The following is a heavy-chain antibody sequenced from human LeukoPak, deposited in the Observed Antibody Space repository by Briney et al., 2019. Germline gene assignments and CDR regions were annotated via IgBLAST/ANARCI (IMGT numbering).Heavy chain of an antibody. D-gene: IGHD3-10*01. Sequence: SETLSLTCTVSGGSISSYYWSWIRQPPGKGLEWIGYIYYSGSTNYNPSLKSRVTISVDTSKNQFSLKLSSVTAADTAVYYCARVPMVRGVIVRWVNYGMDVWGQGTTVTVSS. J-gene: IGHJ6*02. CDR3: ARVPMVRGVIVRWVNYGMDV. V-gene: IGHV4-59*08. CDR1: GGSISSYY. CDR2: IYYSGST.